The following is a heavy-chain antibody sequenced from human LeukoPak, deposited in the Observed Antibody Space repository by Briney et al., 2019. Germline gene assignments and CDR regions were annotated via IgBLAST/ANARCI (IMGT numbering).Heavy chain of an antibody. Sequence: GGSLRLSCAASGFTFSSYSMNWVRQAPGKGLEWVSSISSSSSYIYYADSVKGRFTISRDNAKNSLYLQMNSLRAEDTAVYYCARDYGGKRRIDYWGQGTLVTVSS. D-gene: IGHD4-23*01. CDR1: GFTFSSYS. J-gene: IGHJ4*02. CDR3: ARDYGGKRRIDY. CDR2: ISSSSSYI. V-gene: IGHV3-21*01.